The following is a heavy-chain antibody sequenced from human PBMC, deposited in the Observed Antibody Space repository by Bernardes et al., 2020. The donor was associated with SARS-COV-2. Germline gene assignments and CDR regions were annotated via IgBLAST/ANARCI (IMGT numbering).Heavy chain of an antibody. V-gene: IGHV1-8*01. CDR1: GYTFTSYD. Sequence: ASVKVSCKASGYTFTSYDINWVRQATGQGLEWMGWMNPNSGNTGYAQKFQGRVTMTRNTSISTAYMELSSLRSEDTAVYYCARGPTYYDFWSGYPYYYYGMDVWGQGTTVTVSS. J-gene: IGHJ6*02. CDR2: MNPNSGNT. CDR3: ARGPTYYDFWSGYPYYYYGMDV. D-gene: IGHD3-3*01.